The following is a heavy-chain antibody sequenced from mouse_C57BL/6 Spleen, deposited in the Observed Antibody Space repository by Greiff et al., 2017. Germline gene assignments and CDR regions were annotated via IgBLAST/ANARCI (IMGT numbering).Heavy chain of an antibody. V-gene: IGHV1-53*01. CDR3: ARDWYYGPYWYFDV. D-gene: IGHD1-1*01. CDR1: GYTFTSYW. J-gene: IGHJ1*03. CDR2: INPSNGGT. Sequence: VQLQQPGTELVKPGASVKLSCKASGYTFTSYWMHWVKQRPGQGLEWIGNINPSNGGTNYNEKFKSKDTLTVDKSSSTAYMQLSSLTSEDSAVYYCARDWYYGPYWYFDVWGTGTTVTVSS.